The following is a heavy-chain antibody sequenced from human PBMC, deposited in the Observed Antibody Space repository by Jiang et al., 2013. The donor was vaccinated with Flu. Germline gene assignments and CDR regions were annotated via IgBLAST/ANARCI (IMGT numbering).Heavy chain of an antibody. CDR1: GGSISSSSFC. J-gene: IGHJ1*01. Sequence: GLVKPSETPVPSPCTVSGGSISSSSFCWGWIRQPPGKGAGVDWEYLLWWGAPTTTRPLKSRVTISLDTSKNQFSLKLSSVTAADTAVYYCARPVYGSPYSYGHWGQG. D-gene: IGHD5-18*01. V-gene: IGHV4-39*07. CDR2: LLWWGAP. CDR3: ARPVYGSPYSYGH.